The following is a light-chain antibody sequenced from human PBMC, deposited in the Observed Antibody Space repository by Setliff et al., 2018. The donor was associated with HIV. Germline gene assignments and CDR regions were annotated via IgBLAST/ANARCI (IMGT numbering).Light chain of an antibody. Sequence: QSVLTQPASVSGSPGQSITISCAGTSSDVGSYNFVSWYQQHPGKAPKLLIYDSNQRPSGVADRFSGSQSGTSASLAITGLQSEDEADYYCAAWDVSLNGLVFGAGTKVTVL. J-gene: IGLJ3*02. CDR2: DSN. CDR1: SSDVGSYNF. V-gene: IGLV2-14*02. CDR3: AAWDVSLNGLV.